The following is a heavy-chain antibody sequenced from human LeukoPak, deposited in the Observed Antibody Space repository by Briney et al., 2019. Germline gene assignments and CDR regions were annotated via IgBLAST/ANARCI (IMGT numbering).Heavy chain of an antibody. CDR3: AREGVGYGDYGRAPYGMDV. Sequence: SCKASGYTFTSYAMHWVRQAPDKGLEWVGVIWHDGSNKYYADSVKGRFTISRDNSKNTLFLQMSSLRVEDTAVYYCAREGVGYGDYGRAPYGMDVWGQGTTVTVSS. CDR1: GYTFTSYA. CDR2: IWHDGSNK. V-gene: IGHV3-33*01. J-gene: IGHJ6*02. D-gene: IGHD4-17*01.